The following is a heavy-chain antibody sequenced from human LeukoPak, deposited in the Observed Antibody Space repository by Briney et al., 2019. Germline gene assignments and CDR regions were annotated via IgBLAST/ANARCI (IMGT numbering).Heavy chain of an antibody. V-gene: IGHV1-8*01. CDR2: MNPNSGNT. D-gene: IGHD3-3*01. Sequence: GASVKVSCKASGYTFTSYDINWVRQATGQGLEWMGWMNPNSGNTGYAQKFQGRVTMTRNTSISTAYMELSSLRSEDTAVYYCARGQEYDFWSGYYRRVRFHYGMDVWGQGTTVTVSS. J-gene: IGHJ6*02. CDR3: ARGQEYDFWSGYYRRVRFHYGMDV. CDR1: GYTFTSYD.